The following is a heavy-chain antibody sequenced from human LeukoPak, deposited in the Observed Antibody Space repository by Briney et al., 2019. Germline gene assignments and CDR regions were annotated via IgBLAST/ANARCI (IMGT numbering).Heavy chain of an antibody. Sequence: GGSLRLSCAASGFTFDDYAMLWVRQSPGKGVEWVSLISGEGCSTYYADSVKGRFTISRENSKNSLYLQINSLRTEDTALYYCAKDMSILAGTTDYWGQGTLVTVSS. V-gene: IGHV3-43*02. D-gene: IGHD6-13*01. J-gene: IGHJ4*02. CDR3: AKDMSILAGTTDY. CDR2: ISGEGCST. CDR1: GFTFDDYA.